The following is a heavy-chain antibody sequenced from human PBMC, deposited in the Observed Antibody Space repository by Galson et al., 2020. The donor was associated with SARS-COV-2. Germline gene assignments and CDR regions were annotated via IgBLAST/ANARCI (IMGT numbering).Heavy chain of an antibody. D-gene: IGHD3-10*01. CDR3: AKDFIGSYYYGMDV. Sequence: TGGSLRLSCAASGFTFSSYGMHWVRQAPGKGLEWVAVISYDGSNKYYEDSVKGRFTISRDNSKNTLYLQMNSLRAEDTAVYYCAKDFIGSYYYGMDVWGQGTTVTVSS. V-gene: IGHV3-30*18. J-gene: IGHJ6*02. CDR2: ISYDGSNK. CDR1: GFTFSSYG.